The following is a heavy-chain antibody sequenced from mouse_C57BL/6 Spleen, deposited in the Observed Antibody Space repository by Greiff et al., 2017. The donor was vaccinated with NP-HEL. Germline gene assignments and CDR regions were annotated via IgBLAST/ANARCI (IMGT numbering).Heavy chain of an antibody. CDR2: INYDGSST. CDR3: ARDPLREGYFDV. D-gene: IGHD1-1*01. V-gene: IGHV5-16*01. J-gene: IGHJ1*03. CDR1: GFTFSDYY. Sequence: EVQRVESEGGLVQPGSSMKLSCTASGFTFSDYYMAWVRQVPEKGLEWVANINYDGSSTYYLDSLKSRFIISRDNAKNILYLQMSSLKSEDTATYYCARDPLREGYFDVWGTGTTVTVSS.